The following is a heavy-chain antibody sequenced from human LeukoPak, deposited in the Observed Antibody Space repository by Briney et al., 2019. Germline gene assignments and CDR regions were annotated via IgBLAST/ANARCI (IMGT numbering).Heavy chain of an antibody. Sequence: SETLSLTCAVYGGSFSGYYWSWIRQPPGKGLEWIGEINHSGSTNYNPSLKSRVTISVDTSKNQFSLKLSSVTAAETAVYYCARVLYFGFAGYCSSTSCYLRYNWFDPWGQGTLVTVSS. CDR1: GGSFSGYY. CDR2: INHSGST. D-gene: IGHD2-2*01. V-gene: IGHV4-34*01. J-gene: IGHJ5*02. CDR3: ARVLYFGFAGYCSSTSCYLRYNWFDP.